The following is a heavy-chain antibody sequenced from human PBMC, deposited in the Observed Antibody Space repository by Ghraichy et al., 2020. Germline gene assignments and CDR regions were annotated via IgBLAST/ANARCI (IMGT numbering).Heavy chain of an antibody. V-gene: IGHV3-48*02. D-gene: IGHD4-23*01. CDR3: ARASTVVRFYYYAAMDV. CDR2: ISSSSSNK. Sequence: GESLNISCAASGFTFSSYGLDWVRQAPGKGLEWVSHISSSSSNKFYADSVKGRFTISRDNAKNSLYLQMNSLRDEDTAVYYCARASTVVRFYYYAAMDVWGQGTTVTVSS. CDR1: GFTFSSYG. J-gene: IGHJ6*02.